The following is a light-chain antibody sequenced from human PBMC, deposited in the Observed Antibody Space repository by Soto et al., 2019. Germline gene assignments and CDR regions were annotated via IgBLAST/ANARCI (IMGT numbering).Light chain of an antibody. J-gene: IGKJ4*01. V-gene: IGKV3-11*01. CDR1: QRVSSY. Sequence: EIVLTQSPATLSLSPGERATLSCRASQRVSSYLAWYQQKPGQAPRLLIYDASNRATGIPARFSGSVSGAGCTLTIGYLEPEVFAVYYWQRRSNWPPLSVGGWTKVEIK. CDR2: DAS. CDR3: QRRSNWPPLS.